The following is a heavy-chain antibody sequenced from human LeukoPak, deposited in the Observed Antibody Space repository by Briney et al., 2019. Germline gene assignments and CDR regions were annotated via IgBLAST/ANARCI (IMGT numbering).Heavy chain of an antibody. D-gene: IGHD3-22*01. V-gene: IGHV4-59*01. CDR3: ARDPPDDSSGYYHRYFDL. J-gene: IGHJ2*01. Sequence: SGTLSLTCTVSGGSISSYYWSWIRQPPGKGLEWIGYIYYSGSTNYNPSLKSRVTISVDTSKNQFSLKLSSVTAADTAVYYCARDPPDDSSGYYHRYFDLWGRGTLVTVSS. CDR1: GGSISSYY. CDR2: IYYSGST.